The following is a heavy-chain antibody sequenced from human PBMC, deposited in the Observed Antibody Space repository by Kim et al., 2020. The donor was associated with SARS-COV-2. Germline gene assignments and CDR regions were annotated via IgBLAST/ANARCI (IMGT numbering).Heavy chain of an antibody. CDR3: AKRPGIAAAGSKYYFDY. V-gene: IGHV3-23*01. D-gene: IGHD6-13*01. J-gene: IGHJ4*02. Sequence: VKGRFTISRDNSKNTLYLQMNSLRAEDTAVYYCAKRPGIAAAGSKYYFDYWGQGTLVTVSS.